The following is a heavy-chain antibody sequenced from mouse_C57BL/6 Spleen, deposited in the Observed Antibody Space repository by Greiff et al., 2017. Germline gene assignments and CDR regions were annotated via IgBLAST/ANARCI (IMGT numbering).Heavy chain of an antibody. D-gene: IGHD1-1*01. CDR2: ISSGSSTI. CDR3: ARPLYYGSSPAWFAY. CDR1: GFTFSDYG. J-gene: IGHJ3*01. V-gene: IGHV5-17*01. Sequence: DVKLVESGGGLVKPGGSLKLSCAASGFTFSDYGMHWVRQAPEKGLEWVAYISSGSSTIYYADTVKGRFTISRDNAKNTLFLQMTSLRSEDTAMYYCARPLYYGSSPAWFAYWGQGTLVTVSA.